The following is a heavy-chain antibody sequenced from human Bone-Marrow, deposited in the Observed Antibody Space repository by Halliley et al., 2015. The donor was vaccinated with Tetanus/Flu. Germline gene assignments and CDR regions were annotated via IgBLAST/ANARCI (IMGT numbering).Heavy chain of an antibody. CDR3: AKAQACTSTNCHILNFGVDV. CDR2: IKQDGSEK. CDR1: GFTFSRYW. Sequence: SLRLSCAASGFTFSRYWMSWVRQPPGKGLEWVANIKQDGSEKYYVDSVEGRFTISRDNAKNSVYLEMNSLRAEDTAVYYCAKAQACTSTNCHILNFGVDVWGQGSTVTVSS. V-gene: IGHV3-7*03. D-gene: IGHD2-2*02. J-gene: IGHJ6*02.